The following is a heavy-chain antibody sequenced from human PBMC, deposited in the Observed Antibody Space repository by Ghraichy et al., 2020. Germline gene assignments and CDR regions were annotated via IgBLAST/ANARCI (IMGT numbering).Heavy chain of an antibody. V-gene: IGHV4-4*02. CDR3: ARVADGDFDY. Sequence: SLTCAVSGGSFSSTKWWGWVRQPPGKGLEWIGEIYHSGSTTYNPSLKSRVTLSVDKAKNQFSLKLSSVTAADTAVYYCARVADGDFDYWGQGTLVTVSS. CDR1: GGSFSSTKW. J-gene: IGHJ4*02. CDR2: IYHSGST. D-gene: IGHD4-17*01.